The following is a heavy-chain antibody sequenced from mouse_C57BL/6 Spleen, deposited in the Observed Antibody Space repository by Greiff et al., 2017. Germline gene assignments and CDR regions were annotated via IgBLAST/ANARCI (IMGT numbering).Heavy chain of an antibody. J-gene: IGHJ3*01. Sequence: QVHVKQSGPELVKPGASVKISCKASGYAFSSSWMNWVKQRPGKGLEWIGRIYPGDGDTNSNGKFKGKATLTADKSSSTAYMQLSSLTSEDSAVYFCARGGTGAWFAYWGQGTLVTVSA. CDR1: GYAFSSSW. CDR3: ARGGTGAWFAY. V-gene: IGHV1-82*01. D-gene: IGHD3-3*01. CDR2: IYPGDGDT.